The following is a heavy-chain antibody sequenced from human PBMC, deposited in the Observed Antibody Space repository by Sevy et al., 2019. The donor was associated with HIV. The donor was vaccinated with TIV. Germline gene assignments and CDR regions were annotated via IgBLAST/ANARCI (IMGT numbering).Heavy chain of an antibody. CDR3: ASSYSSNLNRFDY. V-gene: IGHV3-20*01. CDR2: FNWNGDST. Sequence: GGSLRLSCAASGFTFDDCGVSWVRQPPGKGLEWVSGFNWNGDSTGYADSVKGRFTISRDNAKNSLYLQMNSLRAEDTALYRCASSYSSNLNRFDYWGQGTLGTVSS. J-gene: IGHJ5*01. D-gene: IGHD6-13*01. CDR1: GFTFDDCG.